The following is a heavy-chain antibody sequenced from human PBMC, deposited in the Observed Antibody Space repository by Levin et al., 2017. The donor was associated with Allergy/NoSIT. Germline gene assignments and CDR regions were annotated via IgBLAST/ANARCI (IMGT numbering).Heavy chain of an antibody. CDR1: GFTFTDYW. J-gene: IGHJ4*02. D-gene: IGHD1-1*01. Sequence: GGSLRLSCAASGFTFTDYWMSWVRQAPGKGLEWVAKIKEDGSEKHYVDSVKGRFTISRDSATNSLYLQMNSLRAEDTAVYYCARTGRQDRSFDNWGQGTLVTVSS. V-gene: IGHV3-7*01. CDR2: IKEDGSEK. CDR3: ARTGRQDRSFDN.